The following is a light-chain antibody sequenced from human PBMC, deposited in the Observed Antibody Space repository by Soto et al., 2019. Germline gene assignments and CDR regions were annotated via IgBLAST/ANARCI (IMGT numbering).Light chain of an antibody. Sequence: DIKMTQSPSTLSASVGDRVAITCRASQSITSWLAWYQRKPRRAPKLLIYDASDLERGVPSGFSGSGSGTEFTRAIGSLQADDFATYNCQEYHSFSQTFGLGTKVEIK. J-gene: IGKJ1*01. CDR2: DAS. CDR3: QEYHSFSQT. CDR1: QSITSW. V-gene: IGKV1-5*01.